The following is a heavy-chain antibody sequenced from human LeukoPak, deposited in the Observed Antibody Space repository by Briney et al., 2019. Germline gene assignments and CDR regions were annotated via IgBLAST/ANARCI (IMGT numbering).Heavy chain of an antibody. V-gene: IGHV1-18*01. CDR3: ARAGSVAYCGGDCYSDY. CDR2: ISAYNGNT. J-gene: IGHJ4*02. Sequence: GASVKVSCKASGYTFTSYGISWVRQAPGQGLEWMGWISAYNGNTNYAQKLQGRVTMTTDTSTSTAYMELRSLRSDDTAVYYCARAGSVAYCGGDCYSDYWGQGTLVTVSS. CDR1: GYTFTSYG. D-gene: IGHD2-21*02.